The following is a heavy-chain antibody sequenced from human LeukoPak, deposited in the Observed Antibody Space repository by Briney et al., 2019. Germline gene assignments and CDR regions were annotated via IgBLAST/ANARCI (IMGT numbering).Heavy chain of an antibody. CDR3: ERGVFRGVSTDY. D-gene: IGHD3-10*01. Sequence: SETLSLTCPLSGSSISSYFFNWVRQPPGKVLEWIGYIYHTVTTNYNPSLKSRVTISVDTYKKKFSMTVSSVAAAGTDIYYCERGVFRGVSTDYWGQGALVTVPS. V-gene: IGHV4-59*01. J-gene: IGHJ4*02. CDR1: GSSISSYF. CDR2: IYHTVTT.